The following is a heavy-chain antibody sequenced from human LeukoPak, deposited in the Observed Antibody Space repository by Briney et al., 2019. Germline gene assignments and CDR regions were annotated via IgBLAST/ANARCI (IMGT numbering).Heavy chain of an antibody. J-gene: IGHJ4*02. Sequence: SETLSLTCAVYGGSFSGYYWSWIRQPPGKGLEWIGEINHSGSTNYNPSLKSRVTISVDTSKNQFSLKLSSVTAADTAVYYCARLDIAARRGWDFDYWGQGTLVTVSS. CDR2: INHSGST. D-gene: IGHD6-6*01. CDR3: ARLDIAARRGWDFDY. V-gene: IGHV4-34*01. CDR1: GGSFSGYY.